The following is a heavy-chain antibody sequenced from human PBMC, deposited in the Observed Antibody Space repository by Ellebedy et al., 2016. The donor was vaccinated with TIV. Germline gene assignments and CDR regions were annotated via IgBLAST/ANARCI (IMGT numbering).Heavy chain of an antibody. Sequence: MPSETLSLTCAVYGGSFSGYYWSWNRQPPGKGLEWIGEINQSGSTNYNPSLKSRVTISVDTSKNQFSLKLSSVTAADTAVYYCARGQRYDFWSGYYNGMDVWGQGTTVTVSS. J-gene: IGHJ6*02. D-gene: IGHD3-3*01. CDR2: INQSGST. V-gene: IGHV4-34*01. CDR1: GGSFSGYY. CDR3: ARGQRYDFWSGYYNGMDV.